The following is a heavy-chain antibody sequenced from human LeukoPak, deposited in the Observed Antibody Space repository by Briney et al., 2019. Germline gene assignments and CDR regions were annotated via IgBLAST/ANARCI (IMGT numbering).Heavy chain of an antibody. CDR1: GGTFSSYA. V-gene: IGHV1-69*04. CDR2: IIPILGIA. CDR3: ASTGPGDTGYFDY. D-gene: IGHD7-27*01. Sequence: SVKVSCKASGGTFSSYAISWVRQAPGQGLEWMGRIIPILGIANYAQKFQGRVTITADKSTSTVYMELSSLRSEDTAVYYCASTGPGDTGYFDYWGQGTLVTVSS. J-gene: IGHJ4*02.